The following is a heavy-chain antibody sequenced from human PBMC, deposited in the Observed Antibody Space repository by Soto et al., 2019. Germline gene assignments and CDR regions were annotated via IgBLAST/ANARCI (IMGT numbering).Heavy chain of an antibody. CDR3: ARYYGDYKNYFDY. D-gene: IGHD4-17*01. CDR1: GGSISRSHNF. J-gene: IGHJ4*02. CDR2: IFYSGTT. V-gene: IGHV4-39*01. Sequence: QLQLQESGPGLVKPSETLSLTCTVTGGSISRSHNFWGWIRQPPGKGLELIGSIFYSGTTYNNPSXXXRXXLSVDTSTNQFSLKLNSVTAADTAVYYCARYYGDYKNYFDYWGQGTLVTVSS.